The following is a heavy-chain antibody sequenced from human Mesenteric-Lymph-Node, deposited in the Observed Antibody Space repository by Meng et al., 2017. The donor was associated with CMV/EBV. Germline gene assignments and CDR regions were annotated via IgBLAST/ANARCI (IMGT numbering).Heavy chain of an antibody. D-gene: IGHD3-22*01. J-gene: IGHJ4*02. CDR2: IYYSGNT. CDR3: ARSYYDSSEHYFDY. Sequence: SETLSLTCTVSGGSINDTNYYWGWIRQPPGKGLEWIGSIYYSGNTYYNPSLKSRVTISVDTSKNQFSLKLSSVTAADTAVYYCARSYYDSSEHYFDYWGQGTLVTVSS. CDR1: GGSINDTNYY. V-gene: IGHV4-39*01.